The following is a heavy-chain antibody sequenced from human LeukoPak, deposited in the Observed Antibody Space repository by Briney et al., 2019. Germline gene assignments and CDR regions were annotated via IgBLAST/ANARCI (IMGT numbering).Heavy chain of an antibody. CDR3: AKDLYSYGPDY. J-gene: IGHJ4*02. CDR2: ISYDGSNK. Sequence: GGSLRLSCAASGFTFSSYGMHWVRQAPGKGLEWVAVISYDGSNKYYADSVKGRFTISRDNSKNTLYLQMNSLRAEGTAVYYCAKDLYSYGPDYWGQGTLVTVSS. CDR1: GFTFSSYG. V-gene: IGHV3-30*18. D-gene: IGHD5-18*01.